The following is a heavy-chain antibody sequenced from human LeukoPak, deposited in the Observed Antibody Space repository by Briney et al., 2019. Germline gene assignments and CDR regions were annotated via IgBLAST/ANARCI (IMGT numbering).Heavy chain of an antibody. Sequence: GGSLRLSCAASGFTFSDYYMSWVRQAPGKGLEWVSYISSSSSYTNYADSVKGRFTISRDNAKNSLYLQMNSLRAEDTAVYYCASGKLWFGELSSFDYWGQGTLVTVSS. CDR1: GFTFSDYY. V-gene: IGHV3-11*06. D-gene: IGHD3-10*01. CDR3: ASGKLWFGELSSFDY. CDR2: ISSSSSYT. J-gene: IGHJ4*02.